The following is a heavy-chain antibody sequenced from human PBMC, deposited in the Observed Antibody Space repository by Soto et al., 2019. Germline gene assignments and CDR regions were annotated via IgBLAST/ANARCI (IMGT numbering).Heavy chain of an antibody. CDR1: GFTFSSYA. D-gene: IGHD6-19*01. Sequence: PGGSLRLSCAASGFTFSSYAMHWVRQAPGKGLEWVAVISYDGSNKYYADSVKGRFTISRDNSKNTLYLQMNSLRAEDTAVYYCARDRVGIAVAGTSTLYYYYYGMDVWGQGTTVTVSS. V-gene: IGHV3-30-3*01. CDR2: ISYDGSNK. J-gene: IGHJ6*02. CDR3: ARDRVGIAVAGTSTLYYYYYGMDV.